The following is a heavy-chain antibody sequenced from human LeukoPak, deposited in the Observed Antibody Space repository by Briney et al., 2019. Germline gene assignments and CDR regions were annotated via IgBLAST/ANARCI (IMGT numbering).Heavy chain of an antibody. CDR1: GYTFTTYD. V-gene: IGHV1-8*01. CDR3: ARDFERPDY. CDR2: MNPNSGNT. Sequence: ASVKVSCKASGYTFTTYDITWVRQATGQGLEWMGWMNPNSGNTGYAQKFQGRVTMTRDTSISTAYMELRRLRSDDTAVYYCARDFERPDYWGQGTLVTVSS. D-gene: IGHD3/OR15-3a*01. J-gene: IGHJ4*02.